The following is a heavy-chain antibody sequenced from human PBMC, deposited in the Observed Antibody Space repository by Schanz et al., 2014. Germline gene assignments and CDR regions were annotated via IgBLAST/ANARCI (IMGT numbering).Heavy chain of an antibody. Sequence: EVQLLESGGGLVQPGGSLRLSCAASGFTFGDYAMTWVRQAPGKGLEWVSSISGDHRNTFYADSVKGRFTISRDDAKKSMYLQMNNLRAEDTAVYYCVRVSFADPRLYRGMDRDIDYWGQGTLVTVSS. CDR2: ISGDHRNT. V-gene: IGHV3-23*01. CDR3: VRVSFADPRLYRGMDRDIDY. CDR1: GFTFGDYA. D-gene: IGHD5-18*01. J-gene: IGHJ4*02.